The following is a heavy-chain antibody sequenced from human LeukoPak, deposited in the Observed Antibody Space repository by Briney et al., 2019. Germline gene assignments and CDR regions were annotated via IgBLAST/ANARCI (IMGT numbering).Heavy chain of an antibody. CDR3: AKLSRGTVTTPGFDY. CDR2: ISGSGGST. CDR1: GFTFSSYA. J-gene: IGHJ4*02. D-gene: IGHD4-17*01. V-gene: IGHV3-23*01. Sequence: AGGSLRLSCAASGFTFSSYAMSWVRQAPGKGLEWVSAISGSGGSTYYADSVKGRFTISRDNSKNTLYLQMNSLRAEDTAVYYCAKLSRGTVTTPGFDYWGQGTLVTVSS.